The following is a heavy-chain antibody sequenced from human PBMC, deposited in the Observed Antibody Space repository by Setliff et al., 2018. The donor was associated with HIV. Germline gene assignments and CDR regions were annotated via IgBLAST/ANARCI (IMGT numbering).Heavy chain of an antibody. V-gene: IGHV4-39*01. CDR1: DVSISSSSYY. CDR3: ARPHSGRGGGAWFDP. CDR2: MIYGGDT. J-gene: IGHJ5*02. D-gene: IGHD6-19*01. Sequence: TLSLTCNVSDVSISSSSYYWGWIRQAPGKGLEWIASMIYGGDTWYNPSLKSRVTIYVDTANNEISLRLSSVTAEDTAVYRCARPHSGRGGGAWFDPWGQGIQVTVSS.